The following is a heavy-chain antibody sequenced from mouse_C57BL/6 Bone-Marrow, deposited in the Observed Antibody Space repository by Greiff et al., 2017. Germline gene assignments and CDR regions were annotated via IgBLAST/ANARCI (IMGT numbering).Heavy chain of an antibody. Sequence: QVQLQQSGPELVKPGASVKISCKASGYAFSSSWMNWVKQRPGKGLEWIGRIYPGDGDTNYNGKFKGKATLTADKSSSTAYMQLSSLTSEDSAVYFCASAYYYGSSHVGYWGQGTTLTVSS. V-gene: IGHV1-82*01. CDR1: GYAFSSSW. CDR2: IYPGDGDT. J-gene: IGHJ2*01. D-gene: IGHD1-1*01. CDR3: ASAYYYGSSHVGY.